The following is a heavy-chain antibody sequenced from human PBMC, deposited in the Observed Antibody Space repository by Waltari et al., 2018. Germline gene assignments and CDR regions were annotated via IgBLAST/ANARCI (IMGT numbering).Heavy chain of an antibody. J-gene: IGHJ5*02. CDR3: ATSPSSSWYWIDP. V-gene: IGHV4-4*09. Sequence: QVQLQESGPGLVKPSETLSLTCTVSGASLSKSYFHWIRQPPGKGLEWIGYIFSTGSTIYNPSLKSRVTISVDTSKNQFSLKLTSMTAADTAVYYCATSPSSSWYWIDPWGQGTLVTVSS. CDR1: GASLSKSY. D-gene: IGHD6-13*01. CDR2: IFSTGST.